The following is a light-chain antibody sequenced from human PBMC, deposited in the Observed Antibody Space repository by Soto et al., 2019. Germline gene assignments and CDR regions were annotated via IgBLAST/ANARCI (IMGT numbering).Light chain of an antibody. J-gene: IGKJ1*01. V-gene: IGKV3-15*01. CDR3: RQYGNWTPWP. CDR2: GAS. Sequence: EIVMTQSQATLSVSPGGRATLSCGASHNIDSMFAWYQLKRGQPPRLLIHGASTRATGVAPRFSGSGSGTEYTLTFSSLQSEDFAVYFCRQYGNWTPWPFGQGTKVEI. CDR1: HNIDSM.